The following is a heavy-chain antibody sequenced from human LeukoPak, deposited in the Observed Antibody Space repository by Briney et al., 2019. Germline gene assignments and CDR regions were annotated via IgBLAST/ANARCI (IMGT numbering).Heavy chain of an antibody. CDR1: GGSISSYY. V-gene: IGHV4-59*05. CDR2: IYYSGST. Sequence: PSETLSLTCTVSGGSISSYYWSWIRQPPGKGLEWIGSIYYSGSTYYNPSLKSRVTISVDTSKDQFSLKLNSVTAADTAVYYCARHGTNGPFDYWGQGTLVTVSS. CDR3: ARHGTNGPFDY. D-gene: IGHD1-1*01. J-gene: IGHJ4*02.